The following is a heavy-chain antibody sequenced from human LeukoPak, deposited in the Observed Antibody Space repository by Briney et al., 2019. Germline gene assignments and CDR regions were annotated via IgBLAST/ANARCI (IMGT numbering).Heavy chain of an antibody. J-gene: IGHJ5*02. CDR1: GYTFTDHN. V-gene: IGHV1-2*02. CDR3: ARPIAVSGTRSGFDP. Sequence: ASVKVSCKASGYTFTDHNMHWVRQAPGQGLEWMGGINPNSGGTNCQQKFQDRVTMTRDTSISTAYLELSRLTSDDTAVYYCARPIAVSGTRSGFDPWGQGTLVTVSS. CDR2: INPNSGGT. D-gene: IGHD6-19*01.